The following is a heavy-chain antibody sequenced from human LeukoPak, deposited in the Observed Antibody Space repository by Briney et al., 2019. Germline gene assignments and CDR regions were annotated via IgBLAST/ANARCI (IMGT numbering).Heavy chain of an antibody. V-gene: IGHV4-4*07. CDR1: GGSINSYY. Sequence: SETLSLTCTVSGGSINSYYWSWIRQPAGKGLEWIGRIYTSGSTNYNPSLKSRVTMSVDTSKNQFSLKLSSVTAADTAVYYCARDYYGSGSYWGKRYNWSTPGAREPWSPSPQ. CDR3: ARDYYGSGSYWGKRYNWSTP. D-gene: IGHD3-10*01. J-gene: IGHJ5*02. CDR2: IYTSGST.